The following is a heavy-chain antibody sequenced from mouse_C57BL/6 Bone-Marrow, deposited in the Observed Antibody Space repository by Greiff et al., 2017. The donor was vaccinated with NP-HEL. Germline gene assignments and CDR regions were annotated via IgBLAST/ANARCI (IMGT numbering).Heavy chain of an antibody. Sequence: QVQLQQSGPELVKPGASVKISCKASGYSFTSYYIHWVKQRPGQGLEWIGWIYPGSGNTKYNEKFKGKATLTADTSSSTAYMQLSSLTSEDSAVYYCARGGRDYFDYWGQGTTLTVSS. CDR2: IYPGSGNT. V-gene: IGHV1-66*01. CDR1: GYSFTSYY. J-gene: IGHJ2*01. CDR3: ARGGRDYFDY.